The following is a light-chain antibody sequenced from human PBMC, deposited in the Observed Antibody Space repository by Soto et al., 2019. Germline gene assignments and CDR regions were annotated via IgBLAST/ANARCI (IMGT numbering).Light chain of an antibody. Sequence: EIVLTQSPGTLSLSPGERATLSCRASQSLYFSYLACYQQKSGQAPRLLLHGAISRAAGIPDRFSGSDSGRDFTLIINGVKPEDSAVYYCQQYGSSPYTFGRGTRLEI. CDR1: QSLYFSY. V-gene: IGKV3-20*01. CDR2: GAI. J-gene: IGKJ5*01. CDR3: QQYGSSPYT.